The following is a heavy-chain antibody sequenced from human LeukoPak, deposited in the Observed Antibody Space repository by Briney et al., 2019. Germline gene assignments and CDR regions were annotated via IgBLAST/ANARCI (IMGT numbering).Heavy chain of an antibody. D-gene: IGHD2-2*02. CDR2: ISAYNGNT. Sequence: ASVKVSCKASGYTFTSYGISWVRQAPGQGLEWMGWISAYNGNTNYAQKLQGRVTMTTDRSTSTAYMELRSLRSDDTAVYYCARDTGYCSSTSCYRFDYWGQGTLVTVSS. CDR1: GYTFTSYG. V-gene: IGHV1-18*01. J-gene: IGHJ4*02. CDR3: ARDTGYCSSTSCYRFDY.